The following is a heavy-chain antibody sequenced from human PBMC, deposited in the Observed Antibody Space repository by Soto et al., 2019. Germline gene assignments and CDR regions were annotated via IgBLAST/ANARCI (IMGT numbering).Heavy chain of an antibody. D-gene: IGHD4-4*01. CDR3: ARDRVTVSYGNYYYYGMDV. J-gene: IGHJ6*02. CDR1: GGTFSSYA. Sequence: APVKVSCKASGGTFSSYAINWVRQAPGQGLEWMGGIIPIFGTANYAQKFQGRVTITADESTSTAYMELSSLRSEDTAVYYCARDRVTVSYGNYYYYGMDVWGQGTTVTVSS. CDR2: IIPIFGTA. V-gene: IGHV1-69*13.